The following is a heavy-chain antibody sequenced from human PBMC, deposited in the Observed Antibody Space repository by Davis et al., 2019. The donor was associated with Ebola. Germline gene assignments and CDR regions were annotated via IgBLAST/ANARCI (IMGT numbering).Heavy chain of an antibody. CDR2: IYYSGST. J-gene: IGHJ6*02. CDR3: ARAAVTLHYYYYYGMDV. D-gene: IGHD4-11*01. CDR1: GFSLSTSGMC. Sequence: SGPTLVKPTQTLTLTCTFSGFSLSTSGMCVSWIRQPPGKGLEWLGSIYYSGSTYYNPSLKSRVTISVDTSKNQFSLKLSSVTAADTAVYYCARAAVTLHYYYYYGMDVWGQGTTVTVSS. V-gene: IGHV4-39*07.